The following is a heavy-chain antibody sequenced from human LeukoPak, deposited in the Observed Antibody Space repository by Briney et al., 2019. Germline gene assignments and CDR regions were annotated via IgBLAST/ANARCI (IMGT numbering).Heavy chain of an antibody. V-gene: IGHV3-53*01. CDR2: FYSGGST. D-gene: IGHD3-22*01. CDR3: ARVGDSSGYYYYDY. J-gene: IGHJ4*02. CDR1: GFTVSSNY. Sequence: GGSLRLSCAASGFTVSSNYMSWVRQAPGKGLEWVSVFYSGGSTYYAGSVKGRFTISRDNSKNTLYLQMNSLRAEDTAVYYCARVGDSSGYYYYDYWGQGTLVTVSS.